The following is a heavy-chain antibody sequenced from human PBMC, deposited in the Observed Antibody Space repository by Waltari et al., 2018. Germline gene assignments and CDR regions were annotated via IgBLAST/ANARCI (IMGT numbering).Heavy chain of an antibody. V-gene: IGHV4-31*03. J-gene: IGHJ6*03. CDR1: GGSISRGGYY. Sequence: QVQLQESGPGLVKPSQTLSLTCTVSGGSISRGGYYWSWIRQHPGKGLEWIGYIYYSGSTYYNPSLKSRVTISVDTSKNQFSLKLSSVTAADTAVYYCARTYSSGYYYYMDVWGKGTTVTVSS. D-gene: IGHD6-19*01. CDR3: ARTYSSGYYYYMDV. CDR2: IYYSGST.